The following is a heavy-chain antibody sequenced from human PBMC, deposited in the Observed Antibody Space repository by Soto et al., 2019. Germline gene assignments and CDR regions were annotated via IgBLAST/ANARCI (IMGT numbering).Heavy chain of an antibody. V-gene: IGHV1-69*01. D-gene: IGHD3-10*01. J-gene: IGHJ6*02. CDR2: GSPPNRTL. CDR3: ARVLYYGSGSYSPYGMDV. Sequence: QVQLVQSGAEVKKPGSSVKVSCKTSGVSFNNNGIGWVRQAPGHGLEWMGGGSPPNRTLNYARKFQGRISITADASTGTVNRELSSLTSEETAQYYCARVLYYGSGSYSPYGMDVWGQGTTVTVSS. CDR1: GVSFNNNG.